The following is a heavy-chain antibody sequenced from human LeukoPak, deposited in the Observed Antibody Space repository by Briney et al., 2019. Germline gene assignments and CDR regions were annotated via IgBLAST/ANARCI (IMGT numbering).Heavy chain of an antibody. V-gene: IGHV3-11*04. CDR2: ISSSGSTI. Sequence: PGGSLRLSCAASGFTFSDYYMSWIRQAPGKGLEWVSYISSSGSTIYYADSVKGRFTISRDNAKNTLYLQMNSLRAEDTAVYYCAKDQYDILTDGWYFDLWGRGTLVTVSS. J-gene: IGHJ2*01. CDR1: GFTFSDYY. D-gene: IGHD3-9*01. CDR3: AKDQYDILTDGWYFDL.